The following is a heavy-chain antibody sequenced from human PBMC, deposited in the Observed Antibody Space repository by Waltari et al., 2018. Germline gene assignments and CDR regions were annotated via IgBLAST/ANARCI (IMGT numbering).Heavy chain of an antibody. Sequence: QVQLQESGPGLVKPSETLSLTCTVSGGSISSYYWSWIRQPAGKGLEWIGRIYTSGSTNYKPPLKSRVTRSVDTSKNQFSLKRSSVTAADTAVYYCARGSRGFGPPVSGLDYWGQGTLVTVSS. J-gene: IGHJ4*02. D-gene: IGHD3-10*01. CDR1: GGSISSYY. V-gene: IGHV4-4*07. CDR2: IYTSGST. CDR3: ARGSRGFGPPVSGLDY.